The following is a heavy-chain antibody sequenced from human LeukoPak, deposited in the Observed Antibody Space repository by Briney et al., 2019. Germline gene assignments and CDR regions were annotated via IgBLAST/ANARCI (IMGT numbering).Heavy chain of an antibody. Sequence: SGPTLVKPTQTLTLTCTFSGFSLSTSGVGVGWIRQPPGKALEWLALIYWNDDKRYSPSLKSRLTITKDTSKNQVVLTMTNMNPVDTATYYCAHTWPYDMSKRYFDYWGQGTLVTVSS. D-gene: IGHD3-9*01. CDR3: AHTWPYDMSKRYFDY. CDR2: IYWNDDK. J-gene: IGHJ4*02. CDR1: GFSLSTSGVG. V-gene: IGHV2-5*01.